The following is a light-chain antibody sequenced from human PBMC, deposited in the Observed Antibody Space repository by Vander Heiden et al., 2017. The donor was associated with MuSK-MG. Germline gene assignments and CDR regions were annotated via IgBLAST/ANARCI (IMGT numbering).Light chain of an antibody. CDR2: AAS. J-gene: IGKJ4*01. V-gene: IGKV1-9*01. CDR1: QGIRNS. Sequence: IQLTQSPSDLSASVGDRVTITCRASQGIRNSLAWYQQKPGRAPKLLIYAASTLQSGVPSRFSGSGSGTEFTLTISTLQSEDFATYYCQQLNSYPLTFGGGTKVEIK. CDR3: QQLNSYPLT.